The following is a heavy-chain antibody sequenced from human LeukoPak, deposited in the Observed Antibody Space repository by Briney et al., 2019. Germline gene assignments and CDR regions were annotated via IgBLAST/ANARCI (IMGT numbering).Heavy chain of an antibody. Sequence: SETLSLTCTVSGVSISGYYWSWIRQPPGKVLEWIGEINHSGSTNYNPSLKSRVTISVDTSKNQFSLKLSSVTAADTAVYYCARQTGSIGDAFDIWGQGTMVTVSS. D-gene: IGHD3-10*01. CDR1: GVSISGYY. CDR3: ARQTGSIGDAFDI. V-gene: IGHV4-34*01. J-gene: IGHJ3*02. CDR2: INHSGST.